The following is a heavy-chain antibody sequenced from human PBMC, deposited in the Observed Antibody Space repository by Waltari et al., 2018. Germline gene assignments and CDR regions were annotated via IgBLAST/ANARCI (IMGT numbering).Heavy chain of an antibody. CDR3: ARDYYDSSGQNTGPRFDP. Sequence: QVQLQESGPGLVKPSETLSLTCTVPGGSITPYFWTCTRQSPGKGLEWIGNVYYNGNTNYNPSLKSRVTISVDTSQNQVSLRVTSVTAGDTAVYYCARDYYDSSGQNTGPRFDPWGQGTLVTVSS. V-gene: IGHV4-59*12. J-gene: IGHJ5*02. CDR2: VYYNGNT. D-gene: IGHD3-22*01. CDR1: GGSITPYF.